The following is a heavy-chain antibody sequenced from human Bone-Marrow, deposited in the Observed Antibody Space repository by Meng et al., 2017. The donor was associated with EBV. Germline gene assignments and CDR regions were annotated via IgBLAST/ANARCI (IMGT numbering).Heavy chain of an antibody. V-gene: IGHV1-69*01. CDR1: GGTFSSHD. J-gene: IGHJ4*02. Sequence: QVQLVQSRGEVKKPGSSVKVSCKTSGGTFSSHDISWVRQAPGQGLVWLGGLIPMSGAPYYAQNFQGRVTITADESTSTHYMELSNLRSEDTAMYYCASESGRGFTPDYWGQGTLVTVSS. CDR2: LIPMSGAP. CDR3: ASESGRGFTPDY. D-gene: IGHD3-10*01.